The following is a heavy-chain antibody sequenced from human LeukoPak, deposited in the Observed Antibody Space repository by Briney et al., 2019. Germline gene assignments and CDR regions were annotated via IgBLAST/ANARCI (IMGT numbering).Heavy chain of an antibody. V-gene: IGHV3-30*18. CDR2: ISYDGSNK. D-gene: IGHD3-3*01. J-gene: IGHJ6*02. CDR1: GLTFSSYA. CDR3: AKALPYYDFWSGSTDYYYGMDV. Sequence: GGSLRLSCAASGLTFSSYAMSWVRQAPGKGLEWVAVISYDGSNKYYADSVKGRFTISRDNSKNTLYLQMNSLRAEDTAVYYCAKALPYYDFWSGSTDYYYGMDVWGQGTTVTVSS.